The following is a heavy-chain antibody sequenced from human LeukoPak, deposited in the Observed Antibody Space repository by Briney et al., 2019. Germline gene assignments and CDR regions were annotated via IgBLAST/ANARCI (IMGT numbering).Heavy chain of an antibody. J-gene: IGHJ3*02. CDR1: GFTFRSYA. V-gene: IGHV3-21*01. CDR3: ARTPSGVLRYFDWLLYGAFDI. CDR2: ISSSSSYI. Sequence: PGGSLRLSCAASGFTFRSYAMNWVRQAPGKGLEWVSSISSSSSYIYYADSVKGRFTISRDNAKNSLYLQMNSLRAEDTAVYYCARTPSGVLRYFDWLLYGAFDIWGQGTMVTVSS. D-gene: IGHD3-9*01.